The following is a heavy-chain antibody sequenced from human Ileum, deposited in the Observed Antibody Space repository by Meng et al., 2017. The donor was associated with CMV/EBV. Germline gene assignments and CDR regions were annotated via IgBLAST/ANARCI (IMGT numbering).Heavy chain of an antibody. CDR3: ARDMWSGNSDYFDY. Sequence: QVQLVQSGAEVKTPXXSXKGXCKASGYTFTGFYIHWVRQAPGQGPEWMGWVDPNSGGTIYAQKFQGRVTMTRDTSISTVYMELSRLQSDDTAIYYCARDMWSGNSDYFDYWGQGTLVTVSS. D-gene: IGHD3-3*01. J-gene: IGHJ4*02. CDR1: GYTFTGFY. CDR2: VDPNSGGT. V-gene: IGHV1-2*02.